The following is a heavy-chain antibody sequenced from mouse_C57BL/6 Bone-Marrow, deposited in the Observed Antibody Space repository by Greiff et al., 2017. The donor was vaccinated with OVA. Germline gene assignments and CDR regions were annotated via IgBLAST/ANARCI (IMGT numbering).Heavy chain of an antibody. V-gene: IGHV14-4*01. CDR2: IDPENGDT. CDR3: TYLGRGDY. Sequence: EVQLQQSGAELVRPGASVKLSCTASGFNIKDDYMHWVKQRPEQGLEWIGWIDPENGDTEYASKFQGQATITADTSSNTAYLQLSSLTSEDTAVYYCTYLGRGDYWGQGTTLTVSS. J-gene: IGHJ2*01. CDR1: GFNIKDDY. D-gene: IGHD4-1*01.